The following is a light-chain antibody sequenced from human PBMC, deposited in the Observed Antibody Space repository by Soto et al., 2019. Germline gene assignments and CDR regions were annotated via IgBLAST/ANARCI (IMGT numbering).Light chain of an antibody. J-gene: IGKJ2*01. V-gene: IGKV3-15*01. CDR1: QSVSGN. CDR2: GAS. CDR3: QQYDNWPMYT. Sequence: EIVMTQSPATLSVSPGERVTLSCRASQSVSGNLAWYQQKPGQAPRLLIYGASTRATGVPARFRGSGSGTEFTLTISSLQSEDFAVYYCQQYDNWPMYTFGQGTKLEIK.